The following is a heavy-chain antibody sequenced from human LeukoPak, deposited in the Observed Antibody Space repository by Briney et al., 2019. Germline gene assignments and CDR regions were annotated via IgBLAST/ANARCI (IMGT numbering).Heavy chain of an antibody. Sequence: GRSLRLSCAASGFTFSSYAMHWVRQAPGKGLEWVAVISYDGSNKYYADSVKGRFTISRDNSKNTLYLQMNSLRAEDTAVYYCARSNYHYKKHFDYWGQGTLVTVSS. V-gene: IGHV3-30-3*01. CDR1: GFTFSSYA. D-gene: IGHD3-3*01. CDR2: ISYDGSNK. J-gene: IGHJ4*02. CDR3: ARSNYHYKKHFDY.